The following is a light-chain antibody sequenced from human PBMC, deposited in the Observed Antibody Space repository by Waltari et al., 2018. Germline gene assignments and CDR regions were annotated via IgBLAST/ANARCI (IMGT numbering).Light chain of an antibody. Sequence: DIQLTQSPSYLSASVGDRVTITCRPSQTLTTYLNWYQQRPGTAPKFLIYAASNLETGVPSRFSGGGSGTDFTLTISGLQPDDFATYYCQQSKEVPFTFGQGTKLEIK. CDR1: QTLTTY. CDR3: QQSKEVPFT. V-gene: IGKV1-39*01. J-gene: IGKJ2*01. CDR2: AAS.